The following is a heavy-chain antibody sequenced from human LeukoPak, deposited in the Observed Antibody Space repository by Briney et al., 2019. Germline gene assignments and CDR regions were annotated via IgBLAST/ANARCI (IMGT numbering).Heavy chain of an antibody. J-gene: IGHJ4*02. D-gene: IGHD2-2*01. CDR3: ARGLASTSCYD. V-gene: IGHV3-23*01. Sequence: GGSLRLSCATSGFPFETNAMSWVRQAPGKGLEWVATIGNTETFYADSVTGRFTISRDNSKNTVNLQMNRLRVEDTAIYYCARGLASTSCYDWGQGTLVTVSS. CDR2: IGNTET. CDR1: GFPFETNA.